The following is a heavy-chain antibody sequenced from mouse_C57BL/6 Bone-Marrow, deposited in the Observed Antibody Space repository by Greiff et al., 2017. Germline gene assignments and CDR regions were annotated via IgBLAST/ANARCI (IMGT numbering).Heavy chain of an antibody. Sequence: VNLVESGPGLVAPSQSLSITCTVSGFSLTSYGVDWVRQPPGKGLEWMGVIWGGGSTNYNSALMSRLSISKDNSKGQVFLKMNSLQTDDTAMYYCAKHEDYGSSYVAWFAYWGQGTLVTVSA. D-gene: IGHD1-1*01. CDR3: AKHEDYGSSYVAWFAY. CDR1: GFSLTSYG. V-gene: IGHV2-9*01. J-gene: IGHJ3*01. CDR2: IWGGGST.